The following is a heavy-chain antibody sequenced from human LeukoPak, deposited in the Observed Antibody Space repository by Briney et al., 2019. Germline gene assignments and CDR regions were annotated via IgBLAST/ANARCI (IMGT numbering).Heavy chain of an antibody. CDR1: GFSFSRYW. CDR2: IKQDGSEK. D-gene: IGHD3-22*01. CDR3: AKGTPVGYYYDSSGPIPVAQPQFDY. V-gene: IGHV3-7*03. Sequence: GGSLRLSCAASGFSFSRYWMSWVRQAPGKGLEWVANIKQDGSEKNYVESVKGRFTISRDNSKNTLYLQMNSLRAEDTAVYYCAKGTPVGYYYDSSGPIPVAQPQFDYWGQGTLVTVSS. J-gene: IGHJ4*02.